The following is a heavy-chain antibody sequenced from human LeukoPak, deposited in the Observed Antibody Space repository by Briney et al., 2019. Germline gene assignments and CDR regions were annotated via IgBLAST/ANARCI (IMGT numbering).Heavy chain of an antibody. CDR3: ARDTSGYDAPADY. CDR1: GFTFSCFW. Sequence: PGGSLRLSCAASGFTFSCFWVHWVRQAPGKGLVWVSRINSDGSSTSYADSVKGRFTISRDNAKNTLYLQMDSLRAEDTAVYYCARDTSGYDAPADYWGQGTLVTVSS. CDR2: INSDGSST. D-gene: IGHD5-12*01. J-gene: IGHJ4*02. V-gene: IGHV3-74*01.